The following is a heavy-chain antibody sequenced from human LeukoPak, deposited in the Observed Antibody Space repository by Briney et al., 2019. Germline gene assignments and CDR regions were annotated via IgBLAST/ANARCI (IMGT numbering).Heavy chain of an antibody. J-gene: IGHJ4*02. CDR1: GDSISSYY. D-gene: IGHD3-16*02. Sequence: KPSETLSLTCTVSGDSISSYYWSWIRQPPGKGLEWIGYIYYSGSTNYNPSLKSRVTISVDTSKNQFSLKLSSVTAADTAVYYCARVGLRLGELSFGDFDYWGQGTLVTVSS. V-gene: IGHV4-59*01. CDR3: ARVGLRLGELSFGDFDY. CDR2: IYYSGST.